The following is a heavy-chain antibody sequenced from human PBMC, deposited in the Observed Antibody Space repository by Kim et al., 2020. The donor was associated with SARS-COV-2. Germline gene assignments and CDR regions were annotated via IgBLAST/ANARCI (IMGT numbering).Heavy chain of an antibody. CDR1: GFTFRTSW. J-gene: IGHJ5*02. Sequence: GGSLRLSCATSGFTFRTSWMSWVRQAPGKWLVLFANLKLFVCENYYVVSVKGRFTISTYNAKNSLYLQMNFLSAEDTAVYYCARGGSGSHNWFDPWGQGTLVTVSS. CDR3: ARGGSGSHNWFDP. V-gene: IGHV3-7*03. D-gene: IGHD3-10*01. CDR2: LKLFVCEN.